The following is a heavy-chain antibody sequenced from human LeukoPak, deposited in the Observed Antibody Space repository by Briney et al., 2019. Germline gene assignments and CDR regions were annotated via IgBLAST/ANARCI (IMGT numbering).Heavy chain of an antibody. J-gene: IGHJ1*01. D-gene: IGHD6-13*01. V-gene: IGHV1-69*13. CDR3: ARAPSYSSSWYSLEYFQH. Sequence: ASVKVSCKASGGTFSSYAISWVRQAPGQGLEWMGGIIPIFGTANYAQKFQGRVTITADESTSTAYMELSSLRSDDTAVYYCARAPSYSSSWYSLEYFQHWGQGTLVTVSS. CDR1: GGTFSSYA. CDR2: IIPIFGTA.